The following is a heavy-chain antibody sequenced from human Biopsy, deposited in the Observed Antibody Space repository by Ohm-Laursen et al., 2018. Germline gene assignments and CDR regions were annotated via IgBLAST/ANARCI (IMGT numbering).Heavy chain of an antibody. CDR3: ARDCNGDNCGVDF. Sequence: GSSVKVSCKASGGTSSNFAINWVRQAPGQGLECVGRIIPLIGLTNYAQKFQGRVTITADKFTNTVYMELSSLRSDDTAVYFCARDCNGDNCGVDFWGQGTLITVS. CDR1: GGTSSNFA. CDR2: IIPLIGLT. D-gene: IGHD2-15*01. V-gene: IGHV1-69*04. J-gene: IGHJ4*02.